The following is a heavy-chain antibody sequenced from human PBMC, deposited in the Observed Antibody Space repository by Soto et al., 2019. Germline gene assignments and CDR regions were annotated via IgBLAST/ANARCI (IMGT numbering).Heavy chain of an antibody. CDR3: ASGVIVVVPAATGPPYGGMDV. CDR1: GGTFSSYA. Sequence: QVQLVQSGAEVKKPGSSVKVSCKASGGTFSSYAISWVRQAPGQGLEWMGGIIPIFGTANYAQKFQGRVTITADESTSTAYMELSSLRSEDTAVYYCASGVIVVVPAATGPPYGGMDVWGQGNTVTVSS. V-gene: IGHV1-69*01. J-gene: IGHJ6*02. D-gene: IGHD2-2*01. CDR2: IIPIFGTA.